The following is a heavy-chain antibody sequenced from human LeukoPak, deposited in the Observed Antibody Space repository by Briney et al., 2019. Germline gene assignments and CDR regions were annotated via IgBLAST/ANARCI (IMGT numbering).Heavy chain of an antibody. CDR1: GYTFTSYG. CDR3: ARGGGSAYFDY. V-gene: IGHV1-18*01. CDR2: ISACNGNT. D-gene: IGHD3-22*01. J-gene: IGHJ4*02. Sequence: ASGKVCCKASGYTFTSYGISWVRQGPGQGLEWMGWISACNGNTNYAQKLQGRVNLTTDTSTSTAYLELRRLRSDDTAVYCCARGGGSAYFDYWGQGTLVPVSS.